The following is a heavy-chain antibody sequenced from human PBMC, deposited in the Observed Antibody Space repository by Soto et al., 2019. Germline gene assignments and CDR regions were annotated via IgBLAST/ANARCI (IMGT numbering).Heavy chain of an antibody. V-gene: IGHV2-5*02. Sequence: QITLKESGPTLVKHTQTLTLTCTFSGFSLTETGMGVGWIRQPPGKALEWLALIYWDDAKRYSPSLKRGLTISKDASKNQVVLTKTNVDAVDTATYYGAHRRSGYFDSWGQGTLVTVSS. CDR2: IYWDDAK. J-gene: IGHJ4*02. CDR3: AHRRSGYFDS. CDR1: GFSLTETGMG.